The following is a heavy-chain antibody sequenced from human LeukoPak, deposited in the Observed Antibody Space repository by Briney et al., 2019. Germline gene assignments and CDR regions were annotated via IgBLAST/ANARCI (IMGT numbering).Heavy chain of an antibody. D-gene: IGHD3-22*01. J-gene: IGHJ4*02. V-gene: IGHV4-59*08. CDR3: ASRAYYDSSGLDY. Sequence: SETLSLTCSVSGGSIRNYYWTWIWYPPGKGLELIGHVSNSGSTKYNPSLKSRVTISIDTSKKHFSLKLSSVTAADTAVYYCASRAYYDSSGLDYWGQGILVTVSS. CDR2: VSNSGST. CDR1: GGSIRNYY.